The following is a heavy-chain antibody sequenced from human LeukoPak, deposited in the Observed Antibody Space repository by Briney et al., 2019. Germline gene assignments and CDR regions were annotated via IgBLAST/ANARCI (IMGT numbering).Heavy chain of an antibody. CDR3: ITDDYYDRSGYYPLGDY. Sequence: GGSLRLSCAASGFTLTNAWMSWVRQAPGKGLEWVGRIKSKTDGGTTDYAAPVKGRFTISRDDSKNTLYLQMNSLKTEDTAVYYCITDDYYDRSGYYPLGDYWGQGTLVTVSS. D-gene: IGHD3-22*01. J-gene: IGHJ4*02. V-gene: IGHV3-15*01. CDR2: IKSKTDGGTT. CDR1: GFTLTNAW.